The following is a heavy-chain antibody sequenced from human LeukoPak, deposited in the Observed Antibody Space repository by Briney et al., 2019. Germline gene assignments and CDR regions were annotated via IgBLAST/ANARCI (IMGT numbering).Heavy chain of an antibody. V-gene: IGHV1-24*01. Sequence: GASAKVSCKVSGYTPTELSMNWVRQAPGKGLEWMGRFDPEDGETIYTQKFQGRVTMTEDTSTDTAYMELTSLRSEDTAVYYCATDFYRGLQFDYWGQGTPVIVSS. CDR2: FDPEDGET. J-gene: IGHJ4*02. D-gene: IGHD2/OR15-2a*01. CDR1: GYTPTELS. CDR3: ATDFYRGLQFDY.